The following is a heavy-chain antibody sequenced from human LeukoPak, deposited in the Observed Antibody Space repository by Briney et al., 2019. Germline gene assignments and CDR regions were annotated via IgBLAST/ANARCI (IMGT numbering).Heavy chain of an antibody. CDR3: AKVQDVLRFLEWYFSADY. D-gene: IGHD3-3*01. CDR2: ISGSGGST. J-gene: IGHJ4*02. Sequence: GGSLRLSCAASGFTFSSCAMSWVRQAPGKGLEWVSAISGSGGSTYYADSVKGRFTISRDNSKNTLYLQMNSLRAEDTAVYYCAKVQDVLRFLEWYFSADYWGQGTLVTVSS. CDR1: GFTFSSCA. V-gene: IGHV3-23*01.